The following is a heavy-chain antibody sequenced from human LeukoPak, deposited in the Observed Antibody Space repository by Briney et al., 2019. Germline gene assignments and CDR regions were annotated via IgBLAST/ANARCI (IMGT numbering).Heavy chain of an antibody. Sequence: ASVEVSCKASGYTFTSYDINWVRQATGQGLERMGWMNPNSGNTGYAQKFQGRVTMTRNTSISTAYMELSSLRSEDTAVYYCARAREEVATSYWGQGTLVTVSS. CDR2: MNPNSGNT. J-gene: IGHJ4*02. D-gene: IGHD5-12*01. CDR3: ARAREEVATSY. CDR1: GYTFTSYD. V-gene: IGHV1-8*01.